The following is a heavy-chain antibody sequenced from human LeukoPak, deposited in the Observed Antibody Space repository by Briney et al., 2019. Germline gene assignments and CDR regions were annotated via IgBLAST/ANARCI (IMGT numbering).Heavy chain of an antibody. Sequence: MTSETLSLTCTVSGASISSGGYYWSWIRXHPXKVLEWIGYIYYSGSTYYNPSLKSRVTISVDKSKSQFSLKVRSATAADTAVYYCARGSAIWFDPWGQGTLVTVSS. CDR3: ARGSAIWFDP. CDR2: IYYSGST. D-gene: IGHD2-2*01. CDR1: GASISSGGYY. V-gene: IGHV4-31*03. J-gene: IGHJ5*02.